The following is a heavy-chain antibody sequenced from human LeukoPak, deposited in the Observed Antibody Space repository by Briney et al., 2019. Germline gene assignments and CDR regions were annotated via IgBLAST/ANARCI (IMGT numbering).Heavy chain of an antibody. CDR2: IRYDGSNK. J-gene: IGHJ4*02. CDR3: AKAGTQQWLLFVGVY. V-gene: IGHV3-30*02. Sequence: PGGSLRLSCAASGFTFSTYGVLWVREAPGQGPEWVALIRYDGSNKYYADSVKGRFTISRDNSKNTLYLQMNSLRVEDTAMYYCAKAGTQQWLLFVGVYWGQGALVTVSS. CDR1: GFTFSTYG. D-gene: IGHD6-19*01.